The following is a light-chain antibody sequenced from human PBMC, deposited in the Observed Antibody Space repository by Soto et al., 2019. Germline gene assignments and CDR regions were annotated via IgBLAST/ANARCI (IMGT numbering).Light chain of an antibody. J-gene: IGLJ1*01. V-gene: IGLV2-8*01. CDR2: EVS. CDR1: SSDVGGYDF. Sequence: QSVLTHPPAASGSPGQSFTISCPGTSSDVGGYDFVSWYQQHPGKAPKLMIHEVSKRPSGVPDRFSGSKSGNTASLTVSGLQAEDEADYYCSSYAGSNTYVFGTG. CDR3: SSYAGSNTYV.